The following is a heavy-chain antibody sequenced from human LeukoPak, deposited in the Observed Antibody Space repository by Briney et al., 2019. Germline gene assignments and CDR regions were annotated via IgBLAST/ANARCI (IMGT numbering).Heavy chain of an antibody. Sequence: GGSLRLSCAASGFTFDDYGMSWVRQAPGKGLEWVSGINWNGGSTGYADSVKGRFTISRDNAKNSLYLQMNSLRAEDTALYYCARSDTLTYYYDSSGQDAFDIWGQGTMVTVSS. CDR1: GFTFDDYG. D-gene: IGHD3-22*01. J-gene: IGHJ3*02. CDR2: INWNGGST. V-gene: IGHV3-20*04. CDR3: ARSDTLTYYYDSSGQDAFDI.